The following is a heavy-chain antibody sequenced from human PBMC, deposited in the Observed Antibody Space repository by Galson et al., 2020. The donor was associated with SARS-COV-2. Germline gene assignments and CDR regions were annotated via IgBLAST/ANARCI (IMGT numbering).Heavy chain of an antibody. CDR1: GFSFGDYV. J-gene: IGHJ4*02. CDR2: VRSKAYGGTT. CDR3: TRSHPPFN. Sequence: GESLKISCTASGFSFGDYVVTWFRQASGKGLEWVGFVRSKAYGGTTEYAASVTGRFTISRDDSKSIAYLQMNSLKTEDTAVYYCTRSHPPFNWGQGALVTVSS. V-gene: IGHV3-49*03.